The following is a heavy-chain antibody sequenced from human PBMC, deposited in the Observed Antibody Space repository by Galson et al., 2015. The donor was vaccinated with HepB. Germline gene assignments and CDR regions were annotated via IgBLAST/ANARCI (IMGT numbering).Heavy chain of an antibody. Sequence: SLRLSCAASGFTFSSYGMRWVRQAPGKGLEWVSVICGGGGSTYSADSVKGRFTISRDNSKDTLYLQMNSLRAEDTAVYYCAKDWAPYHLLHYFDFWGQGTPVAVST. CDR1: GFTFSSYG. V-gene: IGHV3-23*01. CDR3: AKDWAPYHLLHYFDF. D-gene: IGHD2-2*01. J-gene: IGHJ4*02. CDR2: ICGGGGST.